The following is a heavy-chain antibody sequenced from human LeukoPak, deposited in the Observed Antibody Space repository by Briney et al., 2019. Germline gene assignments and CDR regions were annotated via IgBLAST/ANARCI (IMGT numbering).Heavy chain of an antibody. Sequence: GGSLRLSCAASGFSFSSYNMNWVRQAPGKGLEWVSYLSSSSSTIYYADSVKGRFTISRDNAKNSLYLQMNSLRAEDTAVYYCAKVPAAAAGLFDYWGQGTLVTVSS. V-gene: IGHV3-48*01. CDR2: LSSSSSTI. D-gene: IGHD6-13*01. J-gene: IGHJ4*02. CDR3: AKVPAAAAGLFDY. CDR1: GFSFSSYN.